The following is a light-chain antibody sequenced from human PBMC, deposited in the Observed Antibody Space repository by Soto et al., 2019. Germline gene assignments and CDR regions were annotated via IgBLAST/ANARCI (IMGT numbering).Light chain of an antibody. J-gene: IGLJ1*01. Sequence: QAVVTQPPSVSAAPGQKVTISCSGSTPKMGGNSLSWNQQLPGTTPKLLIFADNKRPSGIPDRFSGSKSGTSATLGITGFQTGDEADYYCGSWDSSLSAYVFGTGTKLTVL. CDR3: GSWDSSLSAYV. V-gene: IGLV1-51*01. CDR1: TPKMGGNS. CDR2: ADN.